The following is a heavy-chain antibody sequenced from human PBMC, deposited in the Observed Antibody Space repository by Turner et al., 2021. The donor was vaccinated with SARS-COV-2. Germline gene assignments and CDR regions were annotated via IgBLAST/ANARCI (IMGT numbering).Heavy chain of an antibody. V-gene: IGHV4-39*02. CDR2: IYYSGST. CDR1: GGSISSSSYF. Sequence: QLQLQESGPGLVKPSETLSLTCTVSGGSISSSSYFWGWIRQPPGKGLEWIGCIYYSGSTYYKPSLKSRVTISVDTSKNQFSLKLRSVTAADTAVYYCARDGGDPPRYFQHWGQGTLVTVSS. D-gene: IGHD2-21*02. CDR3: ARDGGDPPRYFQH. J-gene: IGHJ1*01.